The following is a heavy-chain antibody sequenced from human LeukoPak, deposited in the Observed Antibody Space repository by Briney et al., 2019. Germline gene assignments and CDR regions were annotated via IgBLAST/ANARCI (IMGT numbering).Heavy chain of an antibody. CDR3: AARGPYCSGGSCHSHVDGMDV. CDR1: GYTFTSYG. CDR2: ISAYNGNT. V-gene: IGHV1-18*01. J-gene: IGHJ6*02. D-gene: IGHD2-15*01. Sequence: ASVTVSCKASGYTFTSYGINWVRQAPGQGLEGMGWISAYNGNTNYAQKLQGRVTMTTDTSTSTAYMELRSLRSDDTAVYYCAARGPYCSGGSCHSHVDGMDVWGQGTTVTVSS.